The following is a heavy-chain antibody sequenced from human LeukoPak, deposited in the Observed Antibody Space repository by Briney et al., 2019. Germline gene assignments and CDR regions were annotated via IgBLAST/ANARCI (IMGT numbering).Heavy chain of an antibody. V-gene: IGHV3-30-3*01. J-gene: IGHJ6*02. CDR1: GFTFSSYA. CDR2: ISYDGSNK. CDR3: ARDGVPAAYYYYGMDV. D-gene: IGHD2-2*01. Sequence: GGSLRLSCAASGFTFSSYAMHWVRQAPGKGLEWVAVISYDGSNKYYADSVKGRFTISRDNPKNTLYLQMNSLRAEDTAVYYCARDGVPAAYYYYGMDVWGQGTTVTVSS.